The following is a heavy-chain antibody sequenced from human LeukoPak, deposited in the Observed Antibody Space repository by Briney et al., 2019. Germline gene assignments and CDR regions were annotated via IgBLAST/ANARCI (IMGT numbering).Heavy chain of an antibody. V-gene: IGHV3-74*01. CDR2: INSDGSST. CDR1: GFTFSSYW. J-gene: IGHJ4*02. CDR3: ARGVAAAGNGGY. Sequence: GGSLRLSCAASGFTFSSYWMHWVRQAPGKGLVWVSRINSDGSSTSYADSVKGRFTISRDNAKNTLYLQINSLRAEDTAVYYCARGVAAAGNGGYWGQGTLVTVSS. D-gene: IGHD6-13*01.